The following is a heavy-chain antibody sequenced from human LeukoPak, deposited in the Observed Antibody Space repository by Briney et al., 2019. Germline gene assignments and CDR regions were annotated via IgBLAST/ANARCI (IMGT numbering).Heavy chain of an antibody. CDR1: GYTFTSYY. J-gene: IGHJ6*02. CDR2: INPSGGST. Sequence: ASVKVSCKASGYTFTSYYMHWVRQAPGQGLEWMGIINPSGGSTSYAQKFQGRVTMTRDTSTSTVYMELSSLRSEDTAVYYCAGDQVDVVEMATTSLGMDVWGQGTTVTVSS. D-gene: IGHD5-24*01. CDR3: AGDQVDVVEMATTSLGMDV. V-gene: IGHV1-46*01.